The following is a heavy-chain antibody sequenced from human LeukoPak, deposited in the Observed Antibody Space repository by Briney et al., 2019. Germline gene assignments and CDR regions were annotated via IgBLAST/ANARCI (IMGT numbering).Heavy chain of an antibody. J-gene: IGHJ4*02. CDR1: GDSVPSNSAA. D-gene: IGHD3-10*01. CDR2: TYYRSKWYN. CDR3: AKQSNYYFGS. V-gene: IGHV6-1*01. Sequence: SQTLSLTCAISGDSVPSNSAAWNWIRQSPSRGLEWLGRTYYRSKWYNDYAVSLKSRITINPDTPNNHLSLQLNAVTPEDAAVYYCAKQSNYYFGSWGQGTLVTVSS.